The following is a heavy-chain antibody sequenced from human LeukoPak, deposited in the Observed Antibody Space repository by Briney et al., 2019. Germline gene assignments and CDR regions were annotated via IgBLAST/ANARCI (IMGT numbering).Heavy chain of an antibody. CDR1: GFTFSSYA. CDR2: ISSSSSYI. CDR3: ARGCGSTSCYDQSLDY. Sequence: GGSLRLSCAASGFTFSSYAMSWVRQAPGKGLEWVSSISSSSSYIYYADSVKGRFTISRDNAKNSLYLQMNNLRAEDTAVYYCARGCGSTSCYDQSLDYWGQGTLVTVSS. V-gene: IGHV3-21*01. J-gene: IGHJ4*02. D-gene: IGHD2-2*01.